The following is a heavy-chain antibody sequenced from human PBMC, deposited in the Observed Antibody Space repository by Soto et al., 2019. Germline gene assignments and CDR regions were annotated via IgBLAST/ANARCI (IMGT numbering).Heavy chain of an antibody. CDR1: GYTFFAYY. CDR3: RGGGWGDSPIDY. CDR2: INPSNEIT. V-gene: IGHV1-2*02. J-gene: IGHJ4*02. D-gene: IGHD1-26*01. Sequence: ASVKVSCKTSGYTFFAYYVHWARQAPGRNFEWLGWINPSNEITTFSQLFQDRVTMTRDTSTNTVHMELFRLTSDARAVNYCRGGGWGDSPIDYWGQGTQVTVSS.